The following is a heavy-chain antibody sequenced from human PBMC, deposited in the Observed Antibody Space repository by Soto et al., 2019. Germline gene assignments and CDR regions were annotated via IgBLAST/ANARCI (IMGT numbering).Heavy chain of an antibody. Sequence: QVQLVQSGAEVKKLGSSVKVSCKASVGSFSSSAINWLRPAPGQGPEWMGNILPFFGTADYAQKFQGRVTITADESTSTAYLELRSLRSEDTAVYYCARGDEYGGTSEAFDIWGQGTVVTVSS. D-gene: IGHD4-17*01. J-gene: IGHJ3*02. CDR1: VGSFSSSA. V-gene: IGHV1-69*15. CDR2: ILPFFGTA. CDR3: ARGDEYGGTSEAFDI.